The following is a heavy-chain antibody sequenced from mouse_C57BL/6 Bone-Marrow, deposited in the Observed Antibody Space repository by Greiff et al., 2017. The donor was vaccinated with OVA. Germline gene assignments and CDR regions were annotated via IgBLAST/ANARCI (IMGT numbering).Heavy chain of an antibody. V-gene: IGHV1-58*01. Sequence: EVQLKESGAELVRPGSSVKMSCKTSGYTFTSYGINWVKQRPGQGLEWIGYIYLGNGYTEYNEKFKGKATLTSDTSSSTAYMQLSSLTSEDSAIYCCAIDWFAYWGQGTLVTVSA. CDR1: GYTFTSYG. CDR2: IYLGNGYT. J-gene: IGHJ3*01. CDR3: AIDWFAY.